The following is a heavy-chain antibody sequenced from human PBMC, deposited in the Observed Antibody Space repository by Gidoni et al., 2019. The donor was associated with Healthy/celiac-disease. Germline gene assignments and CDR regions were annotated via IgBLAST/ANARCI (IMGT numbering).Heavy chain of an antibody. CDR2: ISSSSSYI. CDR1: GFTFSSYC. Sequence: EVQRGESRGGLVKPAGSLRLSCAASGFTFSSYCMNCVRQAPGKGLEWVSSISSSSSYIYYADSVKGRFTISRDNAKNSLYLQMNSLGAEDTSVYYCAGDVYNFYWGQGTLVTVSS. V-gene: IGHV3-21*01. J-gene: IGHJ4*02. D-gene: IGHD1-1*01. CDR3: AGDVYNFY.